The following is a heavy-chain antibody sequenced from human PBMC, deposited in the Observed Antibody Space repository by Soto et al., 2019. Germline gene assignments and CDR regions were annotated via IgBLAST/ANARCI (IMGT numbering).Heavy chain of an antibody. Sequence: QVQLVQSGAEVKKPGSSVKVYCKASGGTFSNYAISWVRQAPGQGLELMGGITPIFGPANYAQKFQGRVTSTADESTSPAYMELSSLGSEDTAVYYCASELPNDSGAYPIGVFAYWVQGTLVPVSS. D-gene: IGHD3-22*01. V-gene: IGHV1-69*01. CDR3: ASELPNDSGAYPIGVFAY. CDR2: ITPIFGPA. CDR1: GGTFSNYA. J-gene: IGHJ4*02.